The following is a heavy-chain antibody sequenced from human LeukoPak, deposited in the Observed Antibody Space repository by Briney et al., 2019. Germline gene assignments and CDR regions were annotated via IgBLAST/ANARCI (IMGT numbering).Heavy chain of an antibody. J-gene: IGHJ4*02. V-gene: IGHV1-46*01. D-gene: IGHD3-22*01. Sequence: ASVKVSCKASGYTFTSYYMHWVRQAPGQGLEWMGIINPSGGSTSYAQKFQGRVTMTRDMSTSTVYMELSSLRSEDTAVYYCARALNPYYYDRSGYYGIDCGAAYCGQGTLVTVSS. CDR3: ARALNPYYYDRSGYYGIDCGAAY. CDR1: GYTFTSYY. CDR2: INPSGGST.